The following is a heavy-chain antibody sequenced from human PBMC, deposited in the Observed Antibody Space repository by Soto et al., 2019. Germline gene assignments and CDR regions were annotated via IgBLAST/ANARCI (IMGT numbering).Heavy chain of an antibody. V-gene: IGHV4-59*08. CDR3: ARHNWSDVDY. CDR2: IYYSGST. CDR1: GGSISSYY. Sequence: PSETLSLTCTVSGGSISSYYWSWIRQPPGKGLEWIGYIYYSGSTNYNPSLKSRVTISVDTSKNQFSLKLSSVTAADTAVYYCARHNWSDVDYWGQGTLVTVSS. J-gene: IGHJ4*02. D-gene: IGHD1-20*01.